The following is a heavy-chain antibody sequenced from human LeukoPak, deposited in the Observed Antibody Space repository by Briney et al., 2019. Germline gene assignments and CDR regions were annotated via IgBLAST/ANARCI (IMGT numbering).Heavy chain of an antibody. CDR2: INWNGGST. V-gene: IGHV3-20*04. Sequence: GGSLRLSCAASGFTFDDYGMSWVRHAPGKGLEWVSGINWNGGSTGYADSVKGRFTISRDNAKNSLYLQMNSLGAEDTALYYCAREGNYYDSSGYLNWFDPWGQGTLVTVSS. D-gene: IGHD3-22*01. CDR3: AREGNYYDSSGYLNWFDP. CDR1: GFTFDDYG. J-gene: IGHJ5*02.